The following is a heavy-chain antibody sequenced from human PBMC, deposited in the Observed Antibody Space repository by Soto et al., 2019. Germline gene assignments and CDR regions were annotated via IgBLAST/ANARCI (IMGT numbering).Heavy chain of an antibody. V-gene: IGHV4-34*01. CDR1: GGSLSGYY. D-gene: IGHD2-15*01. CDR2: INHSGST. Sequence: QVQLQQWGAGLLKPSETLSLTCALYGGSLSGYYWSWIRQPPGKGLEWIGEINHSGSTNYNPCLKSRVTMPVDTSKNQFSLKLSSLTAADTAVYYCARNGGRVVEVAGAYFDYWGQGTLVTVSS. J-gene: IGHJ4*02. CDR3: ARNGGRVVEVAGAYFDY.